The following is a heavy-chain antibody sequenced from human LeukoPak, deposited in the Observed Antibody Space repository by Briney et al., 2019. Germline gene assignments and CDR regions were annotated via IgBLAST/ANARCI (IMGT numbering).Heavy chain of an antibody. V-gene: IGHV3-15*01. CDR3: TTGDSGWHRYYFDY. Sequence: GGSLRLSCAASGFTFSNAWMSWVRQAPGKGLEWVGRIKSKTDGGTTDYAAPVKGRFTISRDDSKNTLYLQMNSLKTEDTAVYYCTTGDSGWHRYYFDYWGQGTLVTVSS. J-gene: IGHJ4*02. CDR2: IKSKTDGGTT. D-gene: IGHD6-19*01. CDR1: GFTFSNAW.